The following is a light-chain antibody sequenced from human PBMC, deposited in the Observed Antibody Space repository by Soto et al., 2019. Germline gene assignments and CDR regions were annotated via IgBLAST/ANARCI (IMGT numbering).Light chain of an antibody. CDR3: SSYTSSTTDV. CDR2: DVS. V-gene: IGLV2-14*01. J-gene: IGLJ1*01. Sequence: QSVLTQPASGSGSPGQSSTISCTGTSSDVGRYNFVSWYQQHPGKAPKLMIYDVSNRPSGVSNRFSGSKSDNTASLTISGLQAEDEADYYCSSYTSSTTDVFGTGTKVTVL. CDR1: SSDVGRYNF.